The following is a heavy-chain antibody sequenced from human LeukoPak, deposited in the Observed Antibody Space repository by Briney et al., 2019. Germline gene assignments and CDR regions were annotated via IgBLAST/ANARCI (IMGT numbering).Heavy chain of an antibody. J-gene: IGHJ4*02. D-gene: IGHD6-6*01. Sequence: GGSLRLSCSASGFTFKSYAMHWVRQAPGKGLEYVSSINTNGANTYYADSVKGRFTISRDNYRTTVYVQMNSLTPEDTAVYYCVKGLDYSSSQMDSWGQGTLVTVSS. CDR2: INTNGANT. V-gene: IGHV3-64*05. CDR1: GFTFKSYA. CDR3: VKGLDYSSSQMDS.